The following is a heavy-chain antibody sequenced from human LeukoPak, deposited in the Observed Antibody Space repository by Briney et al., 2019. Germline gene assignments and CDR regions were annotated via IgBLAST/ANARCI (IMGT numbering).Heavy chain of an antibody. CDR1: GFTFGDYA. CDR2: IRSKAYGGTT. D-gene: IGHD2-15*01. CDR3: TRDRRYCSGGSCHRYYYYYYMDV. J-gene: IGHJ6*03. Sequence: GGSLRLSCTASGFTFGDYAMSWFRQAPGKGLEWVGFIRSKAYGGTTEYAASVKGRFTISRDDSKSIAYLQMNSLKTEDTAVYYCTRDRRYCSGGSCHRYYYYYYMDVWGKGTTVTVSS. V-gene: IGHV3-49*03.